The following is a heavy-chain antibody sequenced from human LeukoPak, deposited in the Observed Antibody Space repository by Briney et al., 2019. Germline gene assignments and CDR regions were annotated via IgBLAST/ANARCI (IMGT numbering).Heavy chain of an antibody. Sequence: ASVRVSCRASGYTFTDYYMHWVRQAPGQGLEWMGWINPNSGGTNYAQKFQGRVTMTRDTSISTAYMELSRLRSDDTAVYYCAGGTSITMIVVALDYWGQGTLVTVSS. V-gene: IGHV1-2*02. CDR2: INPNSGGT. CDR3: AGGTSITMIVVALDY. J-gene: IGHJ4*02. D-gene: IGHD3-22*01. CDR1: GYTFTDYY.